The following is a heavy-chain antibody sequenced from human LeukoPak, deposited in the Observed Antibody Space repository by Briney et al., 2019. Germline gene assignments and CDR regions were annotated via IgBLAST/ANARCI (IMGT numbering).Heavy chain of an antibody. J-gene: IGHJ4*02. CDR1: GGSVSSGSYY. Sequence: PSETLSLTCTVSGGSVSSGSYYWSWIRQPPGKGLEWIGYIYYSGSTNYNPSLESRVTISVDTSKNQFSLKLSSVTAADTAVYYCAREVSSGWSLDYWGQGTLVTVSS. D-gene: IGHD6-19*01. CDR3: AREVSSGWSLDY. CDR2: IYYSGST. V-gene: IGHV4-61*01.